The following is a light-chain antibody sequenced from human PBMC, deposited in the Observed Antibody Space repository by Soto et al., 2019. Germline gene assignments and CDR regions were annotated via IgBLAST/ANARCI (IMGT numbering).Light chain of an antibody. J-gene: IGLJ2*01. V-gene: IGLV2-14*01. CDR2: DVS. CDR3: SSYTSSSTLVV. CDR1: SSDVGGYNY. Sequence: QSALPQPASVSGSPGQSITISCTGTSSDVGGYNYVSWYQQHPGKAPKLMIYDVSNRPSGVSNRFSGSKSGNTASLTISGLHAEDEADYDCSSYTSSSTLVVFGGGTRLTVL.